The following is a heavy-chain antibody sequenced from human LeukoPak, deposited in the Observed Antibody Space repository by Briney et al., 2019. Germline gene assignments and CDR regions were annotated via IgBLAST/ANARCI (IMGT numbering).Heavy chain of an antibody. CDR2: INPNSGGT. V-gene: IGHV1-2*02. CDR1: GYTFISNY. J-gene: IGHJ3*02. CDR3: ARDVGGITMIVVVKPTGYDAFDI. D-gene: IGHD3-22*01. Sequence: ASVKVSCKAYGYTFISNYLNWARQAPGQGLEWMGWINPNSGGTNYAQKFQGRVTMTRDTSISTAYMELSRLRSDDTAVYYCARDVGGITMIVVVKPTGYDAFDIWGQGTMVTVSS.